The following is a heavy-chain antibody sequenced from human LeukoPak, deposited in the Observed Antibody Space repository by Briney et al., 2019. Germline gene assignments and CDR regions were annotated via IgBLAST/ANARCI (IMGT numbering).Heavy chain of an antibody. V-gene: IGHV4-59*01. CDR2: IYYRGST. J-gene: IGHJ5*02. CDR1: GDSINNDY. Sequence: SETLSLTCSVSGDSINNDYWNWIRQPPGKGLEWIGYIYYRGSTKYNPSLKSRVSISVDTSKNQFSLRLTSVTAADTAVYYCARVRRTFGGVTPPDSGPFDPWGQGTLVIVSS. CDR3: ARVRRTFGGVTPPDSGPFDP. D-gene: IGHD3-16*01.